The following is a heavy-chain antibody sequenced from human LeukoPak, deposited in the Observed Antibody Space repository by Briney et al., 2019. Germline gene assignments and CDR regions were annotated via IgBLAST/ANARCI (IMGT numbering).Heavy chain of an antibody. J-gene: IGHJ5*02. Sequence: KPSETLSLTCSVSGGSISSSDYYWGWIRQPPGKGLEWIGSIYYSGTTYYNPSLKSRVIISVGTSKNQFSLKLRSVTAADTAVYYCASNAYDSSGHYWFDPWGRGTLVTVSS. CDR2: IYYSGTT. CDR1: GGSISSSDYY. D-gene: IGHD3-22*01. CDR3: ASNAYDSSGHYWFDP. V-gene: IGHV4-39*01.